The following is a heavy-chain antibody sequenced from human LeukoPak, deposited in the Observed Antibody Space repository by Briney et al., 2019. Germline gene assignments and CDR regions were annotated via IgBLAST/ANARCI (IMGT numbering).Heavy chain of an antibody. Sequence: GGSLRLSCAASGFXFSSYSMNWVRQAPGKGLEWVSSISSSSSYIYYADSVKGRFTISRDNAKNSLYLQMNSLRAEDTAVYYCAREGSGYCSSTSCRKRLYWYFDLWGRGTLVTVSS. D-gene: IGHD2-2*01. J-gene: IGHJ2*01. CDR1: GFXFSSYS. CDR2: ISSSSSYI. CDR3: AREGSGYCSSTSCRKRLYWYFDL. V-gene: IGHV3-21*01.